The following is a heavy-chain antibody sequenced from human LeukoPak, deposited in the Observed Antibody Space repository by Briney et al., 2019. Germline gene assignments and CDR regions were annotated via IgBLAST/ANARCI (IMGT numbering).Heavy chain of an antibody. J-gene: IGHJ6*03. CDR3: ARDISSSYYYYMDV. CDR1: GFTFSSYS. V-gene: IGHV3-21*01. Sequence: PGGSLRLSCAASGFTFSSYSMNWVRQAPGKGLEWVSSISSSSSYIYYADSVKGRFTISRDNAENSLYLQMNSLRAEDTAVYYCARDISSSYYYYMDVWGKGTTVTVSS. CDR2: ISSSSSYI. D-gene: IGHD6-6*01.